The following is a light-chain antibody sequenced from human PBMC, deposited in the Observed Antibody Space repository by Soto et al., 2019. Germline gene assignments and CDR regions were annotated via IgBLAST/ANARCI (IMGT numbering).Light chain of an antibody. Sequence: QSALTQPRSVSGSPGQSVTISCTGTSSDVGGYNFVSWYQQYPGKAPKLIIYDVTKGPSGVPDRFSGSKSGSTASLTISGLQTDDEADYYCCSYAGSYTHVFGTGTKVTVL. V-gene: IGLV2-11*01. J-gene: IGLJ1*01. CDR3: CSYAGSYTHV. CDR1: SSDVGGYNF. CDR2: DVT.